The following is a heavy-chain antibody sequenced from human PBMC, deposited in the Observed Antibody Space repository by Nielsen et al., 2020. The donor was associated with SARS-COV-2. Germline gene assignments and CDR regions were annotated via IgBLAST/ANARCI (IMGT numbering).Heavy chain of an antibody. CDR2: IYWSDDK. CDR1: GFSLSTSGVG. V-gene: IGHV2-5*01. D-gene: IGHD3-22*01. Sequence: SGPTLVKPTQTLTLTCTFSGFSLSTSGVGVGWIRQPPGKALEWLALIYWSDDKRYSPSLKSRLTITKDTSKNQVVLTMTNMDPVDTATYYCAHRRGYDSSGAFDIWGQGTMVTVSS. J-gene: IGHJ3*02. CDR3: AHRRGYDSSGAFDI.